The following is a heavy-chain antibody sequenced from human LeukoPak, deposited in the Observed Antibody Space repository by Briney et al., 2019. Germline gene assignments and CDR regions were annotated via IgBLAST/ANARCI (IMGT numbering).Heavy chain of an antibody. CDR1: GFTFTNYW. Sequence: GGSLRLSCAASGFTFTNYWMSWVRQAPGKGLELVANIKQDRSEKYYVDSVKGRFTISRDNAKNSLYLQMNSLRAEDTAVYYCARARMVRGVISNFDPWGQGTLVTVSS. D-gene: IGHD3-10*01. J-gene: IGHJ5*02. V-gene: IGHV3-7*01. CDR2: IKQDRSEK. CDR3: ARARMVRGVISNFDP.